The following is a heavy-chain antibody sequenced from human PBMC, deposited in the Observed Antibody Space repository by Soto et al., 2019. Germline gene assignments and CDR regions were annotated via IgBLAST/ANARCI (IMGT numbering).Heavy chain of an antibody. Sequence: SETLSLTCTVSGGSISSYYWSWIRQPPGKGLEWIGYIYYSGSTNYNPSLKSRVTISVDTSKNQFSLKLSSVTAADTAVYYCARENNVLPGGYFDYWGQGTLVTVSS. J-gene: IGHJ4*02. D-gene: IGHD3-10*01. CDR2: IYYSGST. CDR3: ARENNVLPGGYFDY. V-gene: IGHV4-59*01. CDR1: GGSISSYY.